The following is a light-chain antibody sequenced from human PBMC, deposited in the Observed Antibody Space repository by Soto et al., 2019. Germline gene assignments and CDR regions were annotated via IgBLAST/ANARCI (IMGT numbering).Light chain of an antibody. CDR3: CSYAGSSTHYV. CDR2: EVS. J-gene: IGLJ1*01. Sequence: QSVLTQPASVSGSPGQSITISCTGTSSDVGYYNLVSWYQQRPGKAPKLMIYEVSKRPSGFSNRFSGSKSGNTASLTISGLQAEDEADYYCCSYAGSSTHYVFGTGTKLTVL. V-gene: IGLV2-23*02. CDR1: SSDVGYYNL.